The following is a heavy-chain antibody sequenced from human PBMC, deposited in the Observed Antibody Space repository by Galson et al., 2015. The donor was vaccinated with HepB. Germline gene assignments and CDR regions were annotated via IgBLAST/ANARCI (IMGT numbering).Heavy chain of an antibody. CDR1: GESFSGYY. Sequence: ETLSLTCAVYGESFSGYYWSWIRQPPGKGLEWIGEISHSGSTYYSPSLKSRVSMSIDTSKNQFSLKLNSVTVADTAVFYCARGGTSSTWGYNYFDYWGQGALVSVSS. CDR3: ARGGTSSTWGYNYFDY. CDR2: ISHSGST. V-gene: IGHV4-34*01. J-gene: IGHJ4*02. D-gene: IGHD6-13*01.